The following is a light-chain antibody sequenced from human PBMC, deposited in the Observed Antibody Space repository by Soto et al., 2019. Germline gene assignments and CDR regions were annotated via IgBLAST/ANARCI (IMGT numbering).Light chain of an antibody. CDR1: QSISNY. CDR3: QQSYSTPRT. J-gene: IGKJ4*01. V-gene: IGKV1-39*01. CDR2: AAS. Sequence: DIQMTQSPSSLSASVGERVTITCRASQSISNYVNWYQQKPGKAPHLLIYAASSLQSGVPSRFNGCGSVTDFTLTISSLQHEDSAIYYCQQSYSTPRTFGGGTKVEIK.